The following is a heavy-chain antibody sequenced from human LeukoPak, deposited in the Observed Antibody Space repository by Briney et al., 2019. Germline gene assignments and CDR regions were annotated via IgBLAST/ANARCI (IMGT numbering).Heavy chain of an antibody. D-gene: IGHD3-10*01. CDR3: ARTVYGSGSYRVYYYMDV. Sequence: ASVKSSCKASGGTFSSYAISWVREAPGQGLEWMGGIIPIFGTANYAQKFQGRVTITADESTSTAYMELSSLRSEDTAVYYCARTVYGSGSYRVYYYMDVWGKGTTVTISS. CDR1: GGTFSSYA. CDR2: IIPIFGTA. J-gene: IGHJ6*03. V-gene: IGHV1-69*13.